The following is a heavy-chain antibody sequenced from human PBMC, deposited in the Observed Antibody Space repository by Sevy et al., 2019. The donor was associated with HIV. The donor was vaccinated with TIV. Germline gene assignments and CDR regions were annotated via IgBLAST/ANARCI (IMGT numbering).Heavy chain of an antibody. J-gene: IGHJ4*02. CDR2: ISFDGSEE. CDR3: ARDSGYSRGWYLGAY. CDR1: GFSFSSHG. D-gene: IGHD6-19*01. Sequence: GGSLRLSCAASGFSFSSHGMHWVRQAPGKGLEWVAVISFDGSEEYKAYSVKGRFTISRDNSKNTLYLQMNSLRAEDTAVYYCARDSGYSRGWYLGAYWGQGTLVTVSS. V-gene: IGHV3-30*03.